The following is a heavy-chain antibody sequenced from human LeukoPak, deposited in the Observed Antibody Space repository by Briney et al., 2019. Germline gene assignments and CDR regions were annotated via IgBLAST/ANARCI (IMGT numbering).Heavy chain of an antibody. V-gene: IGHV4-34*01. CDR2: INHSGST. Sequence: PSETLTLTCAVYGGSFSGYYWSWIRQPPGKGLEWIGEINHSGSTNYNASLKSRVTKSVDTSKNQFSLKLSSVTAADTAVYYCARGNIAARRGNFDYWGQGTLVTVSS. CDR1: GGSFSGYY. CDR3: ARGNIAARRGNFDY. D-gene: IGHD6-6*01. J-gene: IGHJ4*02.